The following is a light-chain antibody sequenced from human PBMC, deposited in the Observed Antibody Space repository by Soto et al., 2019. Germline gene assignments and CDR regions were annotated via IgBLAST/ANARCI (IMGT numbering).Light chain of an antibody. Sequence: IVLTQSPGTLSLSPWERATLSCGASQSVSPSSLAWYQQRPGQSPRLLIYGASSRATGIPDRFSGRGSGTDFTLIISRLEPEDFAVYYCQQFAGSFGGGTKVDIK. CDR1: QSVSPSS. CDR2: GAS. J-gene: IGKJ4*02. CDR3: QQFAGS. V-gene: IGKV3-20*01.